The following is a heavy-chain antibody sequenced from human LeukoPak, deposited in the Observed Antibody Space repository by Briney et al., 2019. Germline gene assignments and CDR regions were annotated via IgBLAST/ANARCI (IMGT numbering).Heavy chain of an antibody. CDR1: GFTFSSYA. J-gene: IGHJ4*02. CDR2: ISYDGSNK. CDR3: ATSVKSNYDFWSGYFDY. Sequence: GGSLRLSCAASGFTFSSYAMHWVRQAPGKGLEWVAVISYDGSNKYYADSVKGRFTISRDNSKNTLYLQMNSLRAEDTAVYYCATSVKSNYDFWSGYFDYWGQGTLVTVSS. V-gene: IGHV3-30-3*01. D-gene: IGHD3-3*01.